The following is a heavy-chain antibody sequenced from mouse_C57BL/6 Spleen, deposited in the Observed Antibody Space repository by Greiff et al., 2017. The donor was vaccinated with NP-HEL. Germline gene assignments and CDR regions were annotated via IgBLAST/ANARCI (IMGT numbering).Heavy chain of an antibody. Sequence: VKLQQPGAELVKPGASVKMSCKASGYTFTSYWITWVKQRPGQGLEWIGDIYPGSGSTNYNEKFKSKATLTVDTSSSTAYMQLSSLTSEDSAVYYCARRGFYGSSQYYFDYWGQGTTLTVSS. J-gene: IGHJ2*01. CDR2: IYPGSGST. V-gene: IGHV1-55*01. CDR3: ARRGFYGSSQYYFDY. D-gene: IGHD1-1*01. CDR1: GYTFTSYW.